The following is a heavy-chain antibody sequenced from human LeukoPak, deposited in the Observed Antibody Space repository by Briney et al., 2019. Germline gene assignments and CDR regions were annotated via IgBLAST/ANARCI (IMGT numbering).Heavy chain of an antibody. J-gene: IGHJ6*03. CDR3: ARGNYGSGSHCCHMDV. D-gene: IGHD3-10*01. V-gene: IGHV4-34*01. CDR1: VGSFSGYY. Sequence: SETLFQTCGVHVGSFSGYYCSWIRQPPAKVQEWIGAITHSGSTNYNSSLKSRVSISVDTSKKQFSLKLSSVTAADTAVYYCARGNYGSGSHCCHMDVWGKGTTITVS. CDR2: ITHSGST.